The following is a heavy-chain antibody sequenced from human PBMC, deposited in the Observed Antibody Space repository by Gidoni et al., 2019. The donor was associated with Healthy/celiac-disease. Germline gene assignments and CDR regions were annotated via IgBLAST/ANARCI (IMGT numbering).Heavy chain of an antibody. Sequence: QLQLQESGPGLVKPSETLSLTCTVSGGSISSSSYYWGWIRQPPGKGLEWIGSIYYSGSTYYNPSLKSRVTISVDTSKNQFSLKLSSVTAADTAVYYCARHDYGDRRGDSFDPWGQGTLVTVSS. CDR1: GGSISSSSYY. V-gene: IGHV4-39*01. D-gene: IGHD4-17*01. CDR3: ARHDYGDRRGDSFDP. CDR2: IYYSGST. J-gene: IGHJ5*02.